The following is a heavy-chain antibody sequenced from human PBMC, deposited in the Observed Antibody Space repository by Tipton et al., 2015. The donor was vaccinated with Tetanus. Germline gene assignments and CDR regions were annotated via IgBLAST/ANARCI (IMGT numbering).Heavy chain of an antibody. CDR2: ISGSGGGT. Sequence: GSLRLSCAASGFTFINYAMSWVRQAPGKGLEWVSIISGSGGGTYYADSVKGRFTISRDNSKNTLFLQMHSLGAEDTARYYCAKAPPDSPYHYMDVWAMGPRSPSP. D-gene: IGHD2-15*01. CDR1: GFTFINYA. CDR3: AKAPPDSPYHYMDV. V-gene: IGHV3-23*01. J-gene: IGHJ6*03.